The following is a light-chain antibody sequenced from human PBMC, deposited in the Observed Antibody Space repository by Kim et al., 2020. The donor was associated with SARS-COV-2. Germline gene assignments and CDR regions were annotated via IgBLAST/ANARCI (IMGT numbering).Light chain of an antibody. Sequence: QSALTQPASVSGSPGQSITISCTGTSSDVGSYNYVSWYQQHPGKAPKLMIYAVSNRPSGVSNRFSGSKSGNTASLTISGLQAEDEADYYCSSYTRSSTNYVFGTGTRSPS. J-gene: IGLJ1*01. CDR3: SSYTRSSTNYV. V-gene: IGLV2-14*03. CDR1: SSDVGSYNY. CDR2: AVS.